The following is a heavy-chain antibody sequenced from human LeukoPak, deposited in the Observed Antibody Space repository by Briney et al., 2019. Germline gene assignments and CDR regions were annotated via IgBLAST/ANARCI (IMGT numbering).Heavy chain of an antibody. V-gene: IGHV3-7*01. CDR2: IKQDGSEK. CDR1: GFTFSNFW. J-gene: IGHJ5*02. CDR3: ARGLRYDSSESQYNWFDP. Sequence: GGSLRLSCAAAGFTFSNFWMNWVRRTPGKGLEWVANIKQDGSEKNYVDSVKGRFTISRDNAKNSLFLQMNSLRAEDTAVYYCARGLRYDSSESQYNWFDPWGQGTLVIVSS. D-gene: IGHD3-22*01.